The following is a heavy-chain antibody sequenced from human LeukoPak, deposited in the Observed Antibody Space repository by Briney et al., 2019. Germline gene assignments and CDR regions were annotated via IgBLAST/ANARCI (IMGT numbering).Heavy chain of an antibody. CDR3: ARGYYDILTGYWDAFDI. Sequence: GGSLRLSCAASGFTVSSNYMSWVRQAPGKGLEWVANIKQDGSEKYYVDSVKGRFTISRDNAKNSLYLQMNSLRAEDTAVYYCARGYYDILTGYWDAFDIWGQGTMVTVSS. D-gene: IGHD3-9*01. CDR2: IKQDGSEK. V-gene: IGHV3-7*04. J-gene: IGHJ3*02. CDR1: GFTVSSNY.